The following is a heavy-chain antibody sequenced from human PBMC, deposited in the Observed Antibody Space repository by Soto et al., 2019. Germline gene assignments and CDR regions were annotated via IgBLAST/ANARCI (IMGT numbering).Heavy chain of an antibody. D-gene: IGHD5-18*01. CDR3: ARVYPSDTRYGYVGNNWFDP. J-gene: IGHJ5*02. V-gene: IGHV1-46*03. CDR2: INPSGGST. Sequence: QVQLVQSGAEVKKPGASVKVSCKASGYTFTSYYMHWVRQAPGQGLEWMGIINPSGGSTSYAQKFQGRVTMTRDKSTSPVYMELSSLRSEDTAVYYCARVYPSDTRYGYVGNNWFDPWGQGTLVTVSS. CDR1: GYTFTSYY.